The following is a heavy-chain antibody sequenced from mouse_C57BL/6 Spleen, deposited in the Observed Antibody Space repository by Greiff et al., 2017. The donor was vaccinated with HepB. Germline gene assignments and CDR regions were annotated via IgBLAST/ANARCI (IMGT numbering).Heavy chain of an antibody. CDR1: VYTFPSYW. CDR2: INPSSGYT. CDR3: ARGDDYDWFAY. Sequence: VQLQQSGAELAKPGASVKLSCKASVYTFPSYWMHWVNQRPGQGLEWIGYINPSSGYTKYNQKFKDKATLTADKSSSTAYMQLSSLTSEDSAVYCYARGDDYDWFAYWGQGTPVTVSA. V-gene: IGHV1-7*01. D-gene: IGHD2-4*01. J-gene: IGHJ3*01.